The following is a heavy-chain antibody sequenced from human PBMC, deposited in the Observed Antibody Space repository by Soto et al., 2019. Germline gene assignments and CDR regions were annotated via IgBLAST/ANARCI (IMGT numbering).Heavy chain of an antibody. D-gene: IGHD1-1*01. CDR1: DGTIISYY. V-gene: IGHV4-59*08. CDR3: ARMSLQRAPFDY. Sequence: SETHSHTSTVADGTIISYYWSWIRQPPGKGLEWIGYIYYSGSTNYNPSLKSRVTISVDTSKNQFSLKLSSVTAADTAVYYCARMSLQRAPFDYWGQGTLVTVSS. CDR2: IYYSGST. J-gene: IGHJ4*02.